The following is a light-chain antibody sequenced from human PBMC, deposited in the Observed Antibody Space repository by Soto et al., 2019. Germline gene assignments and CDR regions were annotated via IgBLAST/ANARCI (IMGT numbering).Light chain of an antibody. CDR1: QSGSGSY. V-gene: IGKV3-20*01. CDR2: GAS. CDR3: QQYGKSPLT. J-gene: IGKJ4*01. Sequence: EIVLTQSPGTLSLSPGERATLSCRASQSGSGSYLAWYQQKPGQAPRLLISGASRRATGSPDRFSGSGSGTDFTLTISSLEPEDFAVYYCQQYGKSPLTFGGGTKVEIK.